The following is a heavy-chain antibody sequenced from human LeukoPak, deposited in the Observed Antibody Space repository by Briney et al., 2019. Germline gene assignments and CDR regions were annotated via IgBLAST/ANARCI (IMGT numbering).Heavy chain of an antibody. CDR3: ARTTIFGVALDY. D-gene: IGHD3-3*01. CDR1: GGSISSYY. Sequence: SETLSLTCTVSGGSISSYYWSWIRQPPGKGLEWIGYIYYSGSTNYNPSLKSRVTISVDTSKNQFSLKLSSVTAADTAGYYCARTTIFGVALDYWGQGTLVTVSS. J-gene: IGHJ4*02. CDR2: IYYSGST. V-gene: IGHV4-59*01.